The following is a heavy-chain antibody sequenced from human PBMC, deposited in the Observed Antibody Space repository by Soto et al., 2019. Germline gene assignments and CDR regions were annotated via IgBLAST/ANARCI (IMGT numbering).Heavy chain of an antibody. CDR3: ARDWSGSNYYYSMDV. CDR1: GGSISSGGYY. D-gene: IGHD6-25*01. J-gene: IGHJ6*02. Sequence: QVQLQESGPGLVKPSQTLSLTCTVSGGSISSGGYYWSWIRQHPGKGLEWIGYIYYSGSTYYNPSLKSRVTISVDTSKNQFSLKLSSVTAADTAVYYCARDWSGSNYYYSMDVWGQGTTVTVSS. CDR2: IYYSGST. V-gene: IGHV4-31*03.